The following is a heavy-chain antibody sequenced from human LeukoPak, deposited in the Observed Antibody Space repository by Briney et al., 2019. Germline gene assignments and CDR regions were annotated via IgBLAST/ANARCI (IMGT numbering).Heavy chain of an antibody. CDR1: GGSISGYY. Sequence: SETLSLTCTVSGGSISGYYWSWIRQPPGKGLEWIGEINHSGSTNYNPSLKSRVTISVDTSKNQFSLKLSSVTAADTAVYYRARGRRNFFGYYYGMDVWGQGTTVTVSS. D-gene: IGHD1-14*01. CDR3: ARGRRNFFGYYYGMDV. J-gene: IGHJ6*02. V-gene: IGHV4-34*01. CDR2: INHSGST.